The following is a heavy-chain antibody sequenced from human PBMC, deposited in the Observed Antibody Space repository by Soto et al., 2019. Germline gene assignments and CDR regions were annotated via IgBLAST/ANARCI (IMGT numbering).Heavy chain of an antibody. Sequence: GGSLRLSCTASGFTFGDYAMSWFRQAPGKGLEWVGFIRSKAYGGTTEYAASVKGRFTISRDDSKSIAYLQMNSLKTEDTAVYYCTRDRASYGSGSYYFDYWGQGTLVTVSS. J-gene: IGHJ4*02. CDR3: TRDRASYGSGSYYFDY. CDR1: GFTFGDYA. CDR2: IRSKAYGGTT. D-gene: IGHD3-10*01. V-gene: IGHV3-49*03.